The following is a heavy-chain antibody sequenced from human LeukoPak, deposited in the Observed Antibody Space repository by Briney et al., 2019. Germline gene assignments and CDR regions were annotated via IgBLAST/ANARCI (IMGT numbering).Heavy chain of an antibody. CDR2: ISYDGSNK. D-gene: IGHD6-19*01. J-gene: IGHJ4*02. Sequence: GRSLRLSCAASGFTFSSYAMHWVRQAPGKGLEWVAVISYDGSNKYYADSVKGRFTISRDNSKNTPYLQMNSLRAEDTAVYYCARDRYSSGWYDYWGQGTLVTVSS. V-gene: IGHV3-30-3*01. CDR1: GFTFSSYA. CDR3: ARDRYSSGWYDY.